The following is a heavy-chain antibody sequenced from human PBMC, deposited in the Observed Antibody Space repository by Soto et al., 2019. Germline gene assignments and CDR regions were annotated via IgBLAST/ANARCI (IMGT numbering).Heavy chain of an antibody. D-gene: IGHD6-19*01. CDR1: GDSITIGGYY. J-gene: IGHJ5*01. CDR3: ARGSRGAVAAWFDS. Sequence: QVHLQESGPGLVKPSQTLSLTCTASGDSITIGGYYWSWIRHHPEKGLEWIGYIYYSGSTYYHPSLKRRLAISVDTSKNQFSLNLRSVTAADTAVYYCARGSRGAVAAWFDSWGQGSLVTVSS. V-gene: IGHV4-31*03. CDR2: IYYSGST.